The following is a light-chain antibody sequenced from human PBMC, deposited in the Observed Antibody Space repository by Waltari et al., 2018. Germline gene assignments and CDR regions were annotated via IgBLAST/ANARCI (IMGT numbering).Light chain of an antibody. CDR2: GAS. CDR3: HLSGGSPRT. J-gene: IGKJ4*01. Sequence: ESVLTQSPGTLSLSPGERATLSCRATQTVANTYLHWYQLKPGRAPRLLICGASSRATGIPDRFRGSGSGTDFTLTISGLEPEDFAVYYCHLSGGSPRTFGGGKKEE. V-gene: IGKV3-20*01. CDR1: QTVANTY.